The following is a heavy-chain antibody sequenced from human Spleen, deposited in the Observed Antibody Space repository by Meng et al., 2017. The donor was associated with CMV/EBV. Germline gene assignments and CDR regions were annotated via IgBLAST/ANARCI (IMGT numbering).Heavy chain of an antibody. CDR1: GFSVSSNF. V-gene: IGHV3-66*02. CDR2: IYVDGTT. Sequence: GGSLRLSCAASGFSVSSNFMNWVRQAPGKGLEWVSIIYVDGTTYYAASVKGRFTISRDNSKNTLYLQMHSLRTEDTAVYYCARDQRSLDVYYYYYGLDVWGQGTTVTVSS. D-gene: IGHD3-3*01. J-gene: IGHJ6*02. CDR3: ARDQRSLDVYYYYYGLDV.